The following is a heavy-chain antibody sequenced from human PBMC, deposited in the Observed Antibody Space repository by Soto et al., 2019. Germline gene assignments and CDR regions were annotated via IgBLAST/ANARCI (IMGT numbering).Heavy chain of an antibody. CDR2: IRNKAKDYRT. J-gene: IGHJ3*02. CDR3: VRVNYFDSTGYSLDAFDI. CDR1: GFTFSDHY. D-gene: IGHD3-22*01. Sequence: LRLSCAASGFTFSDHYMDWVRQAPGKGLEWVGRIRNKAKDYRTDYAASVKGRFSISRDDSQNSVNLQMTSLKTDDTAVYYCVRVNYFDSTGYSLDAFDIWGQGTMVTVSS. V-gene: IGHV3-72*01.